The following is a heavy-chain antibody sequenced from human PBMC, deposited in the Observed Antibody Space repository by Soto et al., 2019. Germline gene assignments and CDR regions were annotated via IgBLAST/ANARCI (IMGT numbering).Heavy chain of an antibody. D-gene: IGHD6-19*01. CDR1: GYTFTSYG. CDR3: ARSQWLEGRAFMDV. J-gene: IGHJ6*01. V-gene: IGHV1-18*04. CDR2: ISAYNGNT. Sequence: DSGKVSCKASGYTFTSYGISWVRQAPGQGLEWMGWISAYNGNTNYAQKLQGRVTMTTDTSTSTAYMELSSVTAADTAVYYCARSQWLEGRAFMDVWGQGTPVTVSS.